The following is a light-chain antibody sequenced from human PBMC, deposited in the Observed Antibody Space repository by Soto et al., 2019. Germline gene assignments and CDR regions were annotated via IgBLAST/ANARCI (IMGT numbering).Light chain of an antibody. CDR2: EVS. CDR3: SSYTSSRPYG. J-gene: IGLJ1*01. Sequence: QSVLTQPASVSGSPGQSITISCTGTSSDVGGYNYVSWHQQHPGKAPKLMIYEVSNRPSGVSNRFCGSKSGNTASLTISGLQAEDEADYYCSSYTSSRPYGFGSGTKVTVL. V-gene: IGLV2-14*01. CDR1: SSDVGGYNY.